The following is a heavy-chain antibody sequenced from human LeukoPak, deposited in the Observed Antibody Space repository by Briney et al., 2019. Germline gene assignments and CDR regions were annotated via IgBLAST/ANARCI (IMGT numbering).Heavy chain of an antibody. CDR2: FDPEDGET. CDR1: GYTLTELS. Sequence: GASVKVSCKVSGYTLTELSMHWARQAPGKGLEWMGGFDPEDGETIYAQKFQGRVTMTEDTSTDTAYMELSSLRSEDTAVYYRATDLILVRGEDYGMDVWGQGTTVTVSS. CDR3: ATDLILVRGEDYGMDV. V-gene: IGHV1-24*01. J-gene: IGHJ6*02. D-gene: IGHD3-10*01.